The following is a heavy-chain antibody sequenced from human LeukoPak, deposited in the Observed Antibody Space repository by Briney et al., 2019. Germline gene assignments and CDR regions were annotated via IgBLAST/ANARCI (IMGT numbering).Heavy chain of an antibody. Sequence: GGSLRLSCAASGFTLSSYAMSWVRQAPGKGLEWVSAISGSGGSTYYADSVKGRFTISRDNSKNTLYLQMNSLRAEDTAVYYCAKAPGYSSRYFDYWGQGTLVTVSS. CDR3: AKAPGYSSRYFDY. D-gene: IGHD6-13*01. V-gene: IGHV3-23*01. CDR2: ISGSGGST. J-gene: IGHJ4*02. CDR1: GFTLSSYA.